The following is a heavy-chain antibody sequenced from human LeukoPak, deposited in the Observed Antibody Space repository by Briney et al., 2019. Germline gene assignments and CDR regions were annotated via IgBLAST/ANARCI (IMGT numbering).Heavy chain of an antibody. CDR3: AKDRTYTDFDY. D-gene: IGHD1-14*01. V-gene: IGHV3-23*01. CDR2: ISGSGGST. CDR1: GFTFSNYT. Sequence: GSLRLSCAASGFTFSNYTMSWVRQAPGKGLEWVSAISGSGGSTYYADSVKGRFAISRDNSKNTLYLQMNSLRAEDTAVYYCAKDRTYTDFDYWGQGTLVTVSS. J-gene: IGHJ4*02.